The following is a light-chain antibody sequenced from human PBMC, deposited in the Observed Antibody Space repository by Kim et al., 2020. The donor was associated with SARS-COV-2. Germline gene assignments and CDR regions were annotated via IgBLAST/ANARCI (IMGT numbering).Light chain of an antibody. V-gene: IGLV3-21*04. CDR1: NMGSKS. CDR2: YDS. J-gene: IGLJ2*01. CDR3: QVWDSSSDHVV. Sequence: APGKTARSTCGGNNMGSKSVHWYQQKPGQAPVLVIYYDSDRPSGIPERFSGSNSGNTATLTISRVEAGDEADYYCQVWDSSSDHVVFGGGTQLTVL.